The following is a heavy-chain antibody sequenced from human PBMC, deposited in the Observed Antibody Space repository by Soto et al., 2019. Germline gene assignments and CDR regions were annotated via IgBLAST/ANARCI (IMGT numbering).Heavy chain of an antibody. J-gene: IGHJ4*02. V-gene: IGHV3-74*01. CDR1: GFIFSKYW. D-gene: IGHD6-19*01. CDR3: ARDSYSSGWNYFDF. CDR2: INGAGNDI. Sequence: GGSLRLSCAASGFIFSKYWMYWVRQALGKGLVWVSGINGAGNDIRYADSVKGRFTISRDNAKNTLYLQMNSLRVEDSAVYYCARDSYSSGWNYFDFWGQGAQVTVSS.